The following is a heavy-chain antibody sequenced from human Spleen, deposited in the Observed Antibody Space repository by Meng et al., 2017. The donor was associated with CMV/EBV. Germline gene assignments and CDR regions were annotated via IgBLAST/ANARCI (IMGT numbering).Heavy chain of an antibody. CDR2: ISYDGTTQ. J-gene: IGHJ4*02. CDR3: ARGGCSTTCFSY. Sequence: GESLKISCAASGFTFSSYAMHWVRQAPGKGLEWVTIISYDGTTQYYADSVKGRFTISRDNSKNTAYLQMNSLRAEDTAVYYCARGGCSTTCFSYWGQGTLVTVSS. V-gene: IGHV3-30-3*01. CDR1: GFTFSSYA. D-gene: IGHD2-2*01.